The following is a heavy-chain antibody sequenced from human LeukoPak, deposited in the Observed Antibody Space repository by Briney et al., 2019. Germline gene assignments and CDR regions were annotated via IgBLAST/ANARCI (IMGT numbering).Heavy chain of an antibody. CDR1: GGSINSHY. CDR2: IYYSGST. J-gene: IGHJ4*02. V-gene: IGHV4-59*11. D-gene: IGHD6-13*01. Sequence: SETLSLTCIVSGGSINSHYWSWIRQPPGKGLEWIGYIYYSGSTNYNPSLKSRVTISVDTSKNQFSLKLSSVTAADTAVYYCARADRQQLATDYWGQGTLVTVSS. CDR3: ARADRQQLATDY.